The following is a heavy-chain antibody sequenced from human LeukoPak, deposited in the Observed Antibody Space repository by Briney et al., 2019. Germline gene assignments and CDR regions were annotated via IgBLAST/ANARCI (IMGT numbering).Heavy chain of an antibody. Sequence: GRSLRLSCASSGFTFTDYGMHWVRQAPGRGLEWVAVIRYDGSTIYYADSVKGRFAISRDNAKNSLSLQMNSLRDEDTAVYYCARELSYSDSSGYFWSAMDVWGQGTTVTVSS. CDR1: GFTFTDYG. CDR3: ARELSYSDSSGYFWSAMDV. D-gene: IGHD3-22*01. CDR2: IRYDGSTI. V-gene: IGHV3-33*01. J-gene: IGHJ6*02.